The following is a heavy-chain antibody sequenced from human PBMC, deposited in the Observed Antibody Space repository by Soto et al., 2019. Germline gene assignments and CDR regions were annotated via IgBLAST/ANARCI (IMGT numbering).Heavy chain of an antibody. Sequence: EVKLEESGGGLVQTGGSLRLSCAVSGFTFSAYWMRWVRQAPGKGLEGVANIKDDGSQTYYVDSVKGRFTISRDNAQNSMYLHMNSLRAEDTAVYYSATAVRGSAWSYWGQGTLVTVSS. V-gene: IGHV3-7*01. D-gene: IGHD6-19*01. CDR2: IKDDGSQT. J-gene: IGHJ4*02. CDR3: ATAVRGSAWSY. CDR1: GFTFSAYW.